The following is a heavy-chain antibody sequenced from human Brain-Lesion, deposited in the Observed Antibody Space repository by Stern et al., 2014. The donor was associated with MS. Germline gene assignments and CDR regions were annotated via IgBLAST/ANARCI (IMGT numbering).Heavy chain of an antibody. CDR2: TYYRSKWYY. CDR3: AKGYNWFDS. Sequence: VQLEESGPGLMKPSQTLALTCAISGDSVSSNRAAWNWIRQSPSRGLEWLERTYYRSKWYYQYAESVKSRITINADTSTNQFSLQLNSVTPEDTAVYLCAKGYNWFDSWGQGTVVPVS. J-gene: IGHJ5*01. CDR1: GDSVSSNRAA. V-gene: IGHV6-1*01.